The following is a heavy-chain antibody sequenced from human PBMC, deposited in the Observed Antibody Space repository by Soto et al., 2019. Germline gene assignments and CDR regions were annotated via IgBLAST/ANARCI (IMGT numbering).Heavy chain of an antibody. J-gene: IGHJ6*02. Sequence: GSLRLSCAVSGSTFSNDGMHWVRQAPGKGLVWVSHINSDGSSTNYADFVKRRFTIARDNAKNTVYMQMNSLRAEDTAVYYCARDRSYSLDVWGQGTTVTVSS. CDR1: GSTFSNDG. CDR2: INSDGSST. V-gene: IGHV3-74*01. CDR3: ARDRSYSLDV.